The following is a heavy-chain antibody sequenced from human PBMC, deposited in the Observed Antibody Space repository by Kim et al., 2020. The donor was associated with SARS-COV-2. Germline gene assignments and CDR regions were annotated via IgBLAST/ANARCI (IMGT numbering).Heavy chain of an antibody. CDR2: ISAYNGNT. CDR3: ARTVEAVVVVAATMND. Sequence: ASVKVSCKASGYTFTSYGISWVRQAPGQGLEWVGWISAYNGNTNYAQKLQGRVTMTTDTSTSTAYMELRSLRSDDTAVYYCARTVEAVVVVAATMNDWGQGTLVTVSS. V-gene: IGHV1-18*01. D-gene: IGHD2-15*01. J-gene: IGHJ4*02. CDR1: GYTFTSYG.